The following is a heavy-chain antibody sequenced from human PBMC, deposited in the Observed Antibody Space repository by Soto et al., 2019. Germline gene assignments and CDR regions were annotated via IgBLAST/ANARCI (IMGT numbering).Heavy chain of an antibody. CDR2: IYYSGST. CDR3: ARHIPMAGTVFDY. V-gene: IGHV4-59*08. CDR1: GGSISNYY. Sequence: SETLSLTCTVSGGSISNYYWSWIRQPPGKGLEWIGYIYYSGSTHYIPSLESRVTISVDTSKNLFSLRLSSVTAADTAVYYCARHIPMAGTVFDYWGQGTLVTVSS. D-gene: IGHD6-19*01. J-gene: IGHJ4*02.